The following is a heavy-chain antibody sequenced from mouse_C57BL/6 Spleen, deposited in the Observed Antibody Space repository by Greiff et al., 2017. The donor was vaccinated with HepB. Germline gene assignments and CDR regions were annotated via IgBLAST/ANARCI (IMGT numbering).Heavy chain of an antibody. Sequence: QVQLKESGPGLVQPSQSLSITCTVSGFSLTSYGVHWVRQPPGKGLEWLGVIWSGGSTDYNAAFISRLSISKDNSKSQVFFKMNSLQADDTAIYYCAKTPYWEYAMDYWGQGTSVTVSS. D-gene: IGHD4-1*01. CDR1: GFSLTSYG. J-gene: IGHJ4*01. CDR2: IWSGGST. V-gene: IGHV2-4*01. CDR3: AKTPYWEYAMDY.